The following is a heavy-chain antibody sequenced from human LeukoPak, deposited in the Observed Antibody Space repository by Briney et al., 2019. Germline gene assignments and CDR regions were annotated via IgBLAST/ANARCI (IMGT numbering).Heavy chain of an antibody. CDR1: GFTFSSYS. V-gene: IGHV3-21*01. Sequence: PGGSLRLSCAASGFTFSSYSMNWVRQAPGKGLEWVSFITSSSSYIYYADSVKGRFTISRDNAKNSLYLQMNSLRDEDTAVYYCARDPYSGSYGNYYYYFMDVWGKGTTVTISS. CDR3: ARDPYSGSYGNYYYYFMDV. D-gene: IGHD1-26*01. CDR2: ITSSSSYI. J-gene: IGHJ6*03.